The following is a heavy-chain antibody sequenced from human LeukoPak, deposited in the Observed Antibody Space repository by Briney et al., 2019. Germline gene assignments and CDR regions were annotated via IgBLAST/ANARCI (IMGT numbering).Heavy chain of an antibody. J-gene: IGHJ4*02. CDR2: IYSGGST. CDR1: GFTVSSNY. V-gene: IGHV3-66*01. D-gene: IGHD5-24*01. CDR3: ARDWGYKPDYFDY. Sequence: GGSLRLSCAASGFTVSSNYMSWVRQAPGKGLEWVSVIYSGGSTYYADSVKGRFTISRDNSKNTLCLQMNSLRAEDTAVYYCARDWGYKPDYFDYWGQGTLVTVSS.